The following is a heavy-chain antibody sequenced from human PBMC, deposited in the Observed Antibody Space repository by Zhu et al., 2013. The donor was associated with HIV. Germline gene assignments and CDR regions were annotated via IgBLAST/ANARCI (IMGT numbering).Heavy chain of an antibody. CDR2: MNPNSGNT. Sequence: QVQLVQSGAEVKKPGASVKVSCKASGYTFTSYDINWVRQATGQGLEWMGWMNPNSGNTGYAQKFQGRVTMTRNTSISTAYMELSSLRSEDTAVYYCARVRFTVTTGVYGMDVWGQGTTVTVSS. D-gene: IGHD4-4*01. J-gene: IGHJ6*02. CDR1: GYTFTSYD. CDR3: ARVRFTVTTGVYGMDV. V-gene: IGHV1-8*01.